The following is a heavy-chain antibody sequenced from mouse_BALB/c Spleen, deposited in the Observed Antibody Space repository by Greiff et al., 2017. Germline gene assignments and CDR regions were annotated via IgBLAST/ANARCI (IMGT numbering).Heavy chain of an antibody. CDR3: ARGGYGGYFDV. CDR1: GYTFTNYV. CDR2: INPYNDGT. V-gene: IGHV1-14*01. Sequence: EVQLQESGPELVKPGASVKMSCKASGYTFTNYVMHWVKQKPGQGLEWIGYINPYNDGTKYNEKFKVKATLTSDKSSSTAYMELSSLTSEDSAVYYCARGGYGGYFDVWGAGTTVTVSS. D-gene: IGHD1-1*01. J-gene: IGHJ1*01.